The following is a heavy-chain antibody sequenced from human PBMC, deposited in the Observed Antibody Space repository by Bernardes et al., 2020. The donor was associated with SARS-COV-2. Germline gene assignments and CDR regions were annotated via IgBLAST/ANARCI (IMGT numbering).Heavy chain of an antibody. CDR3: ATSLNAFDK. V-gene: IGHV1-2*02. D-gene: IGHD2-2*01. J-gene: IGHJ3*02. CDR2: IYLNSGGT. Sequence: SVKVSCRASVYTFTGHYIHCVRQAPGQGLEWMGWIYLNSGGTKYGQKFQGSDSMTRDTSISTAYMELTRLTSDDTAVYYCATSLNAFDKWGQGTMVTVSS. CDR1: VYTFTGHY.